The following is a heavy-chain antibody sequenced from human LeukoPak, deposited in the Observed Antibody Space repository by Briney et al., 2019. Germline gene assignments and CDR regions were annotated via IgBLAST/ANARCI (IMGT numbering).Heavy chain of an antibody. D-gene: IGHD1-26*01. V-gene: IGHV4-4*07. Sequence: SSETLSLTCTVSGGSISSYYWSWIRQPAGKGLEWIGRIYTSGSTNYNPSLKSRVTMSVDTSKNQFSLKLSSVTAEDTAVNYCAADYSGSTSFDYWGQGTLVTVSS. CDR2: IYTSGST. CDR3: AADYSGSTSFDY. J-gene: IGHJ4*02. CDR1: GGSISSYY.